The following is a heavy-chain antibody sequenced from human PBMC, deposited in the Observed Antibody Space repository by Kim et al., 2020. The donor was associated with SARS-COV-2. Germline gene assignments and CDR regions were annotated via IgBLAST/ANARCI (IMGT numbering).Heavy chain of an antibody. CDR2: IYYSGST. J-gene: IGHJ4*02. CDR3: ARHRPPVKWESQPYFDY. CDR1: GGSISSYY. V-gene: IGHV4-59*08. D-gene: IGHD1-26*01. Sequence: SETLSLTCTVSGGSISSYYWSWIRQPPGKGLEWIGYIYYSGSTNYNPSLKSRVTISVDTSKNQFSQKLSSVTAADTAVYYCARHRPPVKWESQPYFDYWGQGTLVTVSS.